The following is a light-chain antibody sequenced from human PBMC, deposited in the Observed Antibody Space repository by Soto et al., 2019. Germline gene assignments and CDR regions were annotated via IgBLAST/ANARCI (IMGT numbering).Light chain of an antibody. CDR1: QSVSSY. CDR2: DAS. V-gene: IGKV3-11*01. CDR3: QQREGT. Sequence: EMVLTQSPATLSLSPGERATLSCRASQSVSSYLAWYQQKPGQAPRLLIYDASNRATGIPARFSGSGSGTDFTLTISSLEPEDFAVYYCQQREGTFGPGTKVDIK. J-gene: IGKJ3*01.